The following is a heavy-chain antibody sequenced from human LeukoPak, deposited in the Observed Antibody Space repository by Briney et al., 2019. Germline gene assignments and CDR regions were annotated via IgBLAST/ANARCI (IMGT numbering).Heavy chain of an antibody. Sequence: PGRSLRLSCAASGFTFRRYTMHWVRQAPGKGLEWVAVISYDGRNENYADSVSGRFTISRDNSKNTLYLQMNSLRAEDTAVYYCVIDGSGYWFDYWGQGTLATVSS. CDR1: GFTFRRYT. D-gene: IGHD3-22*01. CDR2: ISYDGRNE. J-gene: IGHJ4*02. CDR3: VIDGSGYWFDY. V-gene: IGHV3-30*01.